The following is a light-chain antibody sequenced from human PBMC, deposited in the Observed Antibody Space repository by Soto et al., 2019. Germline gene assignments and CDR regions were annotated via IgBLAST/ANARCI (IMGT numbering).Light chain of an antibody. J-gene: IGLJ3*02. CDR3: GTWDSSLSAGGV. CDR2: ENN. Sequence: QSVLTQPPSVSAAPGQKVTISCSGSSSNIGNNYVSWYQQLPGTAPKLLIYENNKRPSGIPDRFSGSKSGTSATLGITGLQTGDEADYYCGTWDSSLSAGGVFGGGIKVTVL. CDR1: SSNIGNNY. V-gene: IGLV1-51*02.